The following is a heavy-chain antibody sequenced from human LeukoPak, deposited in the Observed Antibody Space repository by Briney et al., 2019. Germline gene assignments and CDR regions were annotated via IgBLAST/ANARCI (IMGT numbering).Heavy chain of an antibody. D-gene: IGHD1-26*01. CDR2: ISSSSSYI. CDR3: AKDLGRYRNNYFDY. J-gene: IGHJ4*02. CDR1: GFTFSSYS. Sequence: PGGSLRLSCAASGFTFSSYSMNWVRQASGKGLEWVSSISSSSSYIYYADSVEGRFTISRDDSKNTLYLQMNSLRAEDTAVYYCAKDLGRYRNNYFDYWGQGTLVTVSS. V-gene: IGHV3-21*04.